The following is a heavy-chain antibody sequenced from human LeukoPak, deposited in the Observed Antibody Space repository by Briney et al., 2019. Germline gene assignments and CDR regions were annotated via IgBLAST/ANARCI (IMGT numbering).Heavy chain of an antibody. CDR3: ERDPENRWRD. J-gene: IGHJ4*02. Sequence: GGSLRLSCAASGFTFSLYSMNWVRQAPGKGLEWISYISSSSSTIYYADSVKGRFTISRDNAKSSIYLQMNGLRAEDTAVYYCERDPENRWRDWGQGTLVTVSS. CDR2: ISSSSSTI. D-gene: IGHD1-1*01. V-gene: IGHV3-48*04. CDR1: GFTFSLYS.